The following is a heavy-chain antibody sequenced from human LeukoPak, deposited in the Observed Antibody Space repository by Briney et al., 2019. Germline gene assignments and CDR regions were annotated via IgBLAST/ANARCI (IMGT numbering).Heavy chain of an antibody. J-gene: IGHJ4*02. CDR2: INPNSGGT. Sequence: ASVKVSCKASGYTFTGYYMHWVRQAPGQGLEWMGWINPNSGGTNYAQKFQGRVTMTRDTSISTAYMELSRLRSDDTAVYYCARDQAYYYDSSGYSLPDYWGQGTLVTVSS. CDR3: ARDQAYYYDSSGYSLPDY. CDR1: GYTFTGYY. D-gene: IGHD3-22*01. V-gene: IGHV1-2*02.